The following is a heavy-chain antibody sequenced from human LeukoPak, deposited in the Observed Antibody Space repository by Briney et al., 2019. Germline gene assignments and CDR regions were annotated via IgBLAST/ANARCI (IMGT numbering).Heavy chain of an antibody. CDR1: GFTFSSYA. Sequence: GGSLRLSCAASGFTFSSYAMSWVRQAPGKGLEWVSAISGSGGSTYYADSVKGRFTISRDNSKNTLYLQMSSLRAEDTAVYYCAKDRLHRIAVAWFDPWGQGTLVTVSS. CDR2: ISGSGGST. CDR3: AKDRLHRIAVAWFDP. D-gene: IGHD6-19*01. V-gene: IGHV3-23*01. J-gene: IGHJ5*02.